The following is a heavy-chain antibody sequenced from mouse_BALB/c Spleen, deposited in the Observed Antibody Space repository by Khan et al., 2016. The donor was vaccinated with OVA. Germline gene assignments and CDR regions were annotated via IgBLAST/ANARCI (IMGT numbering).Heavy chain of an antibody. CDR1: GFSFSSYS. D-gene: IGHD1-1*01. V-gene: IGHV5-9-3*01. CDR3: TGHRGYYGSSPYFDD. J-gene: IGHJ2*01. CDR2: ISSGGSYT. Sequence: EVELVESGGGLVRPGGSLKLSCAASGFSFSSYSMSWVRQTPEKRLEWVATISSGGSYTYYPDSVKGRFTISRDNAKKTQYLQVNSIRSADTAMYYWTGHRGYYGSSPYFDDWGQGTTLTVSS.